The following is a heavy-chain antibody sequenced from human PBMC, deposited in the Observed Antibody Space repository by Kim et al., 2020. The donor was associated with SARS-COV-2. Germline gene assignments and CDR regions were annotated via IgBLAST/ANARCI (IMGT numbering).Heavy chain of an antibody. D-gene: IGHD3-10*01. V-gene: IGHV3-23*01. CDR1: GFTFSSYA. CDR3: GKVGIGGYGSGSCLYN. CDR2: INGSGSST. J-gene: IGHJ4*02. Sequence: GGSLRLSCAASGFTFSSYAMSWVRQAPGKGLEWVSAINGSGSSTYYADSVKGRFTISRDNSKNTPYLQMNSLRAEDTAVYYCGKVGIGGYGSGSCLYNWGEGSLATVSS.